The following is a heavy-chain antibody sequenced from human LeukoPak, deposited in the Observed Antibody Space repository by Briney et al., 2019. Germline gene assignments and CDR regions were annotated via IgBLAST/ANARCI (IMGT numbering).Heavy chain of an antibody. CDR2: ITSGGTTI. Sequence: GGSLRLSCAASGFTFRDYYMSWIRQAPGKGLEWVSYITSGGTTIYHTDSVRGRFTISRDNAKNSLYLQMNSLRAEDTAVYYCAKTEVYYGSGSYLYYYYGMDVWGQGTTVTVSS. CDR1: GFTFRDYY. V-gene: IGHV3-11*04. D-gene: IGHD3-10*01. CDR3: AKTEVYYGSGSYLYYYYGMDV. J-gene: IGHJ6*02.